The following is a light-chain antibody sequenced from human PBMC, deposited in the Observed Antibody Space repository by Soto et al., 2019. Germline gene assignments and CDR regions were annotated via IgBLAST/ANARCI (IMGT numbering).Light chain of an antibody. CDR2: EVT. Sequence: QSVLTQPPSASGSPGQSVTISCTGTSTDVGAYNYVSWYQQRPGKAPKLMIFEVTKRPSGVPDRFSGSQSGDTASLTISGLQAADEAYYYCCSRLFGGGTKVTVL. V-gene: IGLV2-8*01. CDR3: CSRL. J-gene: IGLJ2*01. CDR1: STDVGAYNY.